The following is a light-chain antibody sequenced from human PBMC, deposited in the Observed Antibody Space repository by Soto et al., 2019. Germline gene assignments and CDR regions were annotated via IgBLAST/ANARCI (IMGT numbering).Light chain of an antibody. CDR3: HQTYSPPLP. J-gene: IGKJ5*01. CDR2: GAI. Sequence: DVQMTQSPSSLSASVGDRVTITCRSSQSISNYLNWYQQNPGKPPRVLIYGAINVQSGVPSRFSGSGSGTEFTLTNSNLRPEDFETYSCHQTYSPPLPFRQGTRL. CDR1: QSISNY. V-gene: IGKV1-39*01.